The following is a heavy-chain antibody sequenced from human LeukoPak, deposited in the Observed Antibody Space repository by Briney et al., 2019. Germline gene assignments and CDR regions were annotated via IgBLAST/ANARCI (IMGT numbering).Heavy chain of an antibody. J-gene: IGHJ5*02. V-gene: IGHV3-30*04. D-gene: IGHD3-10*01. Sequence: GRSLRLSCAASGFTFSRYAMHWVRQAPGNGLEWVAIISDDGRKEYYADSVKGRVSISRDNSRNMLYLQMNSLRTGATGVYHCARYRPVGDSAGSSNWFVPWGEGALVTVSS. CDR1: GFTFSRYA. CDR3: ARYRPVGDSAGSSNWFVP. CDR2: ISDDGRKE.